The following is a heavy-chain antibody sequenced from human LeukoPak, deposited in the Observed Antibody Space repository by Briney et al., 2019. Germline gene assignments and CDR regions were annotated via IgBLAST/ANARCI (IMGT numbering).Heavy chain of an antibody. CDR3: ASGAVAGT. D-gene: IGHD6-19*01. Sequence: PSETLSLTCTVSGGSISSGGYYWSWIRQHPGKGPEWIGNMHYRGSSYYNPSLKSRVTISVDTSKNQFSLKLSSVTAADTAVYYCASGAVAGTWGQGTLVTVSS. CDR1: GGSISSGGYY. J-gene: IGHJ5*02. CDR2: MHYRGSS. V-gene: IGHV4-31*03.